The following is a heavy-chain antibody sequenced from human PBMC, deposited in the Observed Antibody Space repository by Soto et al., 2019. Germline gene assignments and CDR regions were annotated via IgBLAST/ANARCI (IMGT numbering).Heavy chain of an antibody. Sequence: SETLSLTCAVSGGSISSGGYSWSWIRQPTGTGLEWIGEINHSGSTNYNPSLKSRVTISVDTSKNQFSLTLTSVTAADTAVYYCARDKITGLFDYWGQGTLVTVSS. D-gene: IGHD2-8*02. J-gene: IGHJ4*02. CDR3: ARDKITGLFDY. CDR1: GGSISSGGYS. V-gene: IGHV4-30-2*01. CDR2: INHSGST.